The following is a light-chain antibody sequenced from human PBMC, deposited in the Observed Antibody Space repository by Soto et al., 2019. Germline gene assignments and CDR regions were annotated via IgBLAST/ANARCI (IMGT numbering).Light chain of an antibody. CDR3: QSYDGSLSCLV. CDR1: TSNIGAGYD. Sequence: QSALTQPPSVSGAPGQRVTISCTGITSNIGAGYDVNWYQQLPGTAPKLLIYGNSNRPSGVPDRFSGSKSGTSASLAITGLQAEDEADYYCQSYDGSLSCLVFGTGTKVTVL. CDR2: GNS. V-gene: IGLV1-40*01. J-gene: IGLJ1*01.